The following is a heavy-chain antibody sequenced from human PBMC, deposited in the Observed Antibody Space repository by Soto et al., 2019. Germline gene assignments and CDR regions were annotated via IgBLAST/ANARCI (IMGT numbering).Heavy chain of an antibody. J-gene: IGHJ5*02. D-gene: IGHD4-17*01. Sequence: QVQLVQSGAEVKKPGASVKVSCKASGYTFTSYYMHWVRQAPGQGLEWMGIINPSGGSTSYAQKCQGRVTMTRDTSTSTVYMELSSLRSEYTAVYYCARDKIYGGNSQGFDPWGQGTLVTVSS. V-gene: IGHV1-46*03. CDR3: ARDKIYGGNSQGFDP. CDR1: GYTFTSYY. CDR2: INPSGGST.